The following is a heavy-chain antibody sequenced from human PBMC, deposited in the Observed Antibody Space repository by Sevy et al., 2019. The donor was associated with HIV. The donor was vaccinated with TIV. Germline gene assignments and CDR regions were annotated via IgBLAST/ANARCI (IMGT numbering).Heavy chain of an antibody. V-gene: IGHV3-33*01. J-gene: IGHJ4*02. Sequence: GGSLRLSCAASGFTFSSYGMHWVRQAPGKGLEWVAAICFDGSNKYYEDSVKGRFTIFRDNSKKTQYLQMNSLRAEDTAVYYCARESPGDWYLDSWGQGTLVTVSS. CDR1: GFTFSSYG. CDR2: ICFDGSNK. CDR3: ARESPGDWYLDS. D-gene: IGHD2-21*02.